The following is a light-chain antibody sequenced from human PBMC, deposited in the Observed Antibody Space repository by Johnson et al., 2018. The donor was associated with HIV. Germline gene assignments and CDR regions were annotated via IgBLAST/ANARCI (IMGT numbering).Light chain of an antibody. CDR2: DNY. CDR3: GTWDSSLSAVV. V-gene: IGLV1-51*01. Sequence: QSVLTQPPSVSAAPGQKVTISCSGSNSNIGNNYVSWYQQLPGTAPKLLIYDNYKRPSGIPDRFSGSKSGTSATLGITGLQTGDEADYYCGTWDSSLSAVVFGTGTKVTVL. J-gene: IGLJ1*01. CDR1: NSNIGNNY.